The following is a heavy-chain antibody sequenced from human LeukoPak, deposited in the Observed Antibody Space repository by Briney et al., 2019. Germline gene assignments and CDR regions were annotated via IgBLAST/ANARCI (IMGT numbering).Heavy chain of an antibody. CDR1: GGTFSSYA. Sequence: ASVKVSCKASGGTFSSYAISWVRQAPGQGLEWMGGIIPIFGTANYAQKFQGRVTITADKSTSTAYMELSSLRSEDTAVYYCASLGVFGVVTIPHYFDYWGQGTLVTVSS. D-gene: IGHD3-3*01. CDR2: IIPIFGTA. CDR3: ASLGVFGVVTIPHYFDY. J-gene: IGHJ4*02. V-gene: IGHV1-69*06.